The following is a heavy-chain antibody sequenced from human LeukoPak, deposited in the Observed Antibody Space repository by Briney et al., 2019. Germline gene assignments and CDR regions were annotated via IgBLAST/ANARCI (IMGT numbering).Heavy chain of an antibody. V-gene: IGHV1-8*01. J-gene: IGHJ5*02. Sequence: GASVKVSCKASRYTFISYDINWVRQATGQGLEWMGWMNPNSGNTGYAQKFQGRVTMTRNTSISTAYMELSSLRSEDTAVYYCTLRTNYYETPSWFDPWGQGTLVTVSS. CDR2: MNPNSGNT. CDR3: TLRTNYYETPSWFDP. CDR1: RYTFISYD. D-gene: IGHD3-22*01.